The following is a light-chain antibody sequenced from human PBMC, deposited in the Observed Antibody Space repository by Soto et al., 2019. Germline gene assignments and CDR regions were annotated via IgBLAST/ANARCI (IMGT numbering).Light chain of an antibody. J-gene: IGLJ1*01. V-gene: IGLV2-14*01. CDR1: SSDVGGYTY. CDR2: DVS. CDR3: TSYTSSSTPYV. Sequence: QSGLTQPASVSGSPGQSITISYAGTSSDVGGYTYVSWYQQHPGKAPKLMIYDVSNWPSGVSNRFSGSKSGNTASLTISGLQAEDEADYYCTSYTSSSTPYVFGGGTKVTVL.